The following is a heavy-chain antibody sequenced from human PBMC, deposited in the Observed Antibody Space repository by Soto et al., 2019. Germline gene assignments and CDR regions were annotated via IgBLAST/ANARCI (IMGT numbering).Heavy chain of an antibody. D-gene: IGHD1-26*01. Sequence: EVQLVESGGGLVRPGGSLRLSCAASGFTFSYYWMHWVRQAPGKGLVWVSRIHSDGSSTTYAGFVKGRFIISRDNARNTVDLQMNSVRVEDTAVYYCGRGARGAFDLWGQGPVVTVSS. CDR1: GFTFSYYW. CDR2: IHSDGSST. V-gene: IGHV3-74*01. CDR3: GRGARGAFDL. J-gene: IGHJ3*01.